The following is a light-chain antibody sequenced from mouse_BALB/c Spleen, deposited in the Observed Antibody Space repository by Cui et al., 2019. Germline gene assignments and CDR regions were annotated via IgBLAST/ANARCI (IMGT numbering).Light chain of an antibody. CDR2: STS. Sequence: ENVLTQSPAIMSPSPGEKVTMTCRASSSVSSSYLHWYQQKSGASPKLWIYSTSNLASGVPARFSGSGSGTSYSLTISSVGAEDAATYYCQQYSGYPYTFGGGTKLEIK. CDR1: SSVSSSY. J-gene: IGKJ2*01. V-gene: IGKV4-57-1*01. CDR3: QQYSGYPYT.